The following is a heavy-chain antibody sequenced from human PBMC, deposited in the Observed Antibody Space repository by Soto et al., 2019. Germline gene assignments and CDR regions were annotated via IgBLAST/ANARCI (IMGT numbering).Heavy chain of an antibody. J-gene: IGHJ3*02. D-gene: IGHD3-10*01. CDR1: GFTFSSYS. CDR3: ARDEEMVREFYDAFDI. Sequence: EVQLVESGGGLVKPGGSLRLSCAASGFTFSSYSMNWVRQAPGKGLEWVSSISSSSSYIYYADSVKGRFTISRDNAKNSLYLQMNSLRAEDTAVYYCARDEEMVREFYDAFDIWGQGTMVTVSS. V-gene: IGHV3-21*01. CDR2: ISSSSSYI.